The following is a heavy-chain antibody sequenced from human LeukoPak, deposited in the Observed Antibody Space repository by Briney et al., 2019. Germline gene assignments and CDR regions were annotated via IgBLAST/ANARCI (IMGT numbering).Heavy chain of an antibody. V-gene: IGHV3-23*01. J-gene: IGHJ4*02. D-gene: IGHD6-19*01. CDR3: ATYKSSGWYYFDY. CDR1: GGSISSSDYY. Sequence: ETLSLTCTVSGGSISSSDYYWTWIRQHPGKGLEWVSTISRTGGSTYFADSVKGRFTISRDNSKNTLSLQMNSLRAEDTAVYYCATYKSSGWYYFDYWGQGSLVTVSS. CDR2: ISRTGGST.